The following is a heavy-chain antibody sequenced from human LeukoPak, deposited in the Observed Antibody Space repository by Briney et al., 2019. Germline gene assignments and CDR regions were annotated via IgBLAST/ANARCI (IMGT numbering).Heavy chain of an antibody. CDR2: ISSSGST. CDR3: ARDQYYYDRSGYYAFDI. V-gene: IGHV4-4*07. Sequence: SETLSLTCSVSGDSITYFYWSWIRQAAGKGLEWIGRISSSGSTDYNASLKSRVTMSVDTSKNQLSLKVISVTAADTAVYYCARDQYYYDRSGYYAFDIWGQGTMVTVSS. D-gene: IGHD3-22*01. CDR1: GDSITYFY. J-gene: IGHJ3*02.